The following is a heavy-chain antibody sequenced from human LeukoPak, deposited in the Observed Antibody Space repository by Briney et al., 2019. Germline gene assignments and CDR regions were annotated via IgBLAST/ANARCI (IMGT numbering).Heavy chain of an antibody. Sequence: GGSLRLSCAASGFTVSNNYMSWVRQAPGKGLEWVSLIYSGGGTYYADSVKGRLTISRDSSKNTLFLQLNSLRAEDTAVYYCATRSIAAPNWGQGTLVTVYS. CDR3: ATRSIAAPN. CDR1: GFTVSNNY. V-gene: IGHV3-66*01. CDR2: IYSGGGT. J-gene: IGHJ4*02. D-gene: IGHD6-6*01.